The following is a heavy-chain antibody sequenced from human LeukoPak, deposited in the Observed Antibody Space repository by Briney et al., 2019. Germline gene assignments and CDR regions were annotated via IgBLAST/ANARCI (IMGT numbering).Heavy chain of an antibody. V-gene: IGHV1-18*01. CDR2: ISAYNGNT. CDR3: ARCRFARFSSSRYYYYYMDV. D-gene: IGHD6-6*01. J-gene: IGHJ6*03. CDR1: GYTFTSCG. Sequence: ASVKVSCKASGYTFTSCGISWVRQAPGQGLEWMGWISAYNGNTNYAQKLQGRVTMTTDTSTSTAYMELSSLRSEDTAVYYCARCRFARFSSSRYYYYYMDVWGKGTTVTVFS.